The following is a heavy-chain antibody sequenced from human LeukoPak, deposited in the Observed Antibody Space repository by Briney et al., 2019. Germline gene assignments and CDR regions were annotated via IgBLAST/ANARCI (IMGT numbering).Heavy chain of an antibody. CDR2: ISYDGSNK. J-gene: IGHJ4*02. CDR1: GSTFSSYG. Sequence: GGSLRLSCAASGSTFSSYGMHWVRQAPGKGLEWVAVISYDGSNKYYADSVKGRFTISRDNSKNTLYLQMNSLRAEDTAVYYCAKEEAGSRVLRYFDWLSGPFDYWGQGTLVTVSS. CDR3: AKEEAGSRVLRYFDWLSGPFDY. V-gene: IGHV3-30*18. D-gene: IGHD3-9*01.